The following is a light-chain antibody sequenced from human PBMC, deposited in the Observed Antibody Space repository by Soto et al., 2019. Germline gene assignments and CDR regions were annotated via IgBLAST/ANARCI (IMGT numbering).Light chain of an antibody. CDR1: SGHSSYA. V-gene: IGLV4-69*01. CDR3: QTWGSGIRVV. Sequence: QLVLTQSPSASASLGASVKLTCTLSSGHSSYAIAWHQQQPEKGPRYLMKLNSDGSHRKGDGIPDRFSGSSSGAERYLTISSLQSDDEADSYCQTWGSGIRVVFGGGTKLTVL. CDR2: LNSDGSH. J-gene: IGLJ2*01.